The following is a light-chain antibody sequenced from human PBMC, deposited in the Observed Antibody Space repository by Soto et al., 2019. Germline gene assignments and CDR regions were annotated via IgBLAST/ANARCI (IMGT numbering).Light chain of an antibody. J-gene: IGKJ2*01. CDR1: QSVSSTF. CDR3: QQFSTSPLMYT. CDR2: GAS. Sequence: ENVLTQSPGTLSLSPGERATLSCRASQSVSSTFLAWYQHKPGQPPRLLIYGASTSATGIRDRFSGSGSGTDFTLTISRLEPEDFAVYYCQQFSTSPLMYTFGKGTMLEIK. V-gene: IGKV3-20*01.